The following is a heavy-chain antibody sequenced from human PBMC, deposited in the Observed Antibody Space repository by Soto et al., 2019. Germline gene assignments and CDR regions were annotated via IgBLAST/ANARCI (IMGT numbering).Heavy chain of an antibody. CDR3: ARAPPKTDYSNYYYYYMDV. V-gene: IGHV4-34*01. CDR2: INHSGST. D-gene: IGHD4-4*01. J-gene: IGHJ6*03. Sequence: SETLSLTCAVYGGSFSGYYWSWIRQPPGKGLEWIGEINHSGSTNYNPSLKSRVTISVDTSKNQFSLKLSSVTAADTAVYYCARAPPKTDYSNYYYYYMDVWGKGTKVTVSS. CDR1: GGSFSGYY.